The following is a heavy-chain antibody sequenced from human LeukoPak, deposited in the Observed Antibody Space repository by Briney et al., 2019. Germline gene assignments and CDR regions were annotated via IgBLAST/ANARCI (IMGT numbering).Heavy chain of an antibody. Sequence: SVKVSCKASGGTFSSYAISWVRQAPGQGLEWMGGIIPIFGTANYAQKFQGRVTITADESTSTAYMELSSLRSDDTAVYYCAREWELLRSGTAFDIWGQGTMVTVSS. J-gene: IGHJ3*02. D-gene: IGHD1-26*01. CDR3: AREWELLRSGTAFDI. CDR1: GGTFSSYA. CDR2: IIPIFGTA. V-gene: IGHV1-69*01.